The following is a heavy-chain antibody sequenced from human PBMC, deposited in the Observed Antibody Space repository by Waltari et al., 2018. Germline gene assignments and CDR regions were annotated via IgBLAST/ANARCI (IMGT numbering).Heavy chain of an antibody. Sequence: QVQLVQSGAEVKKPGASVKVSCKASGYTFTGYYMHWVRQAPGQGLEWMDRINPNSGGTNNAQQCQGRVTMPRDTSISTAYMGLSRLRSDDTAVYYCARVLTRITIFGVVTTGHNWFDPWGQGTLVTVSS. V-gene: IGHV1-2*06. CDR2: INPNSGGT. D-gene: IGHD3-3*01. CDR1: GYTFTGYY. CDR3: ARVLTRITIFGVVTTGHNWFDP. J-gene: IGHJ5*02.